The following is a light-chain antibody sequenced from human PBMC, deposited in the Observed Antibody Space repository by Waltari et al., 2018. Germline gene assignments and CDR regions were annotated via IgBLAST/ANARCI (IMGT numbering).Light chain of an antibody. Sequence: EIVLTQSPATLSLSPGERATLSCRASQSVSSNLAWYQQKPGQTPRLLIYAASNRATGIPARFSGSGSGTDFTLTISSLEPEDFAVYYCQQRSSWPELTFGPGTKVDIK. V-gene: IGKV3-11*01. CDR3: QQRSSWPELT. CDR1: QSVSSN. CDR2: AAS. J-gene: IGKJ3*01.